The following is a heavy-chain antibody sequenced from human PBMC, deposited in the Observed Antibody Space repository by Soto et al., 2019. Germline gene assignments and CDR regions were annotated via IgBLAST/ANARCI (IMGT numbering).Heavy chain of an antibody. Sequence: PGGSLRLSCAASGFTFSTYYMNWVRQAPGKGLEWVANIKRDGTEKNYVDSVKGRFTISRDNAKSSLYLQMNSLSAGDTAVYYCARDRGYCSGGTCYSVLDYWGQGTLVTVPS. CDR2: IKRDGTEK. CDR1: GFTFSTYY. V-gene: IGHV3-7*01. D-gene: IGHD2-15*01. J-gene: IGHJ4*02. CDR3: ARDRGYCSGGTCYSVLDY.